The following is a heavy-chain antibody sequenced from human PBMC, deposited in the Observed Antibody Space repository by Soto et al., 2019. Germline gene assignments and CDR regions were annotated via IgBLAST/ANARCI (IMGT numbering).Heavy chain of an antibody. Sequence: PGGSLRLSCAASGFTFSSYGMHWVRQAPGKGLEWVAVIWYDGSNKYYAESVKGRFTISRDNSKNTLYLQMNSLRAEDTAVYYCARDSHVGSGWQLTANYWGQGTLVTVPS. J-gene: IGHJ4*02. CDR3: ARDSHVGSGWQLTANY. CDR1: GFTFSSYG. V-gene: IGHV3-33*01. D-gene: IGHD6-19*01. CDR2: IWYDGSNK.